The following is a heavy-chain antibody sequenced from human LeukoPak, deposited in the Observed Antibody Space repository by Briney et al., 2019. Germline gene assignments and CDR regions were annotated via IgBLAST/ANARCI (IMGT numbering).Heavy chain of an antibody. CDR2: INPNSGGT. V-gene: IGHV1-2*05. CDR1: GYTFTAYY. D-gene: IGHD2-15*01. CDR3: AIAGGGSDAFDI. J-gene: IGHJ3*02. Sequence: GASMKVSCKASGYTFTAYYIHWVRQAPGQGLEWMGRINPNSGGTSYAQKFQGRVTMTRDTSISTAYMELSRLRADDTVVYYCAIAGGGSDAFDIWGQGTMVTVSS.